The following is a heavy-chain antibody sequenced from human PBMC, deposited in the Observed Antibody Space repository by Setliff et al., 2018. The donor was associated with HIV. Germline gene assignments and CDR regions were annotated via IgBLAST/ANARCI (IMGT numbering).Heavy chain of an antibody. V-gene: IGHV4-34*01. J-gene: IGHJ3*02. D-gene: IGHD2-8*01. CDR2: INHSGST. CDR3: AKFYCPHGVCYGFDI. Sequence: SETLSLTCAVYGASFSDYSWSWIRQPPGKGLEWIGEINHSGSTNYNPSLKTRVTISVDTSKNQFSLTLTSVTAADTAVYYCAKFYCPHGVCYGFDIWGQGTMVTVSS. CDR1: GASFSDYS.